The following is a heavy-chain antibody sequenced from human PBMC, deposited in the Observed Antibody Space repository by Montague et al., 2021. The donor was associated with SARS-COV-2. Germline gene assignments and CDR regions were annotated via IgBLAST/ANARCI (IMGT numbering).Heavy chain of an antibody. CDR1: GFSLDSRGVG. D-gene: IGHD6-19*01. J-gene: IGHJ4*02. CDR3: AHKNSGWPIEFAN. V-gene: IGHV2-5*01. CDR2: IYWHDDK. Sequence: PALVKPTQTLTLTCTFSGFSLDSRGVGVGWIRQPPGKALECLALIYWHDDKRYSPSLTPRLTVTKDTSRNQVVLTMTNMDPVDTATYFCAHKNSGWPIEFANWGQGALVTVSS.